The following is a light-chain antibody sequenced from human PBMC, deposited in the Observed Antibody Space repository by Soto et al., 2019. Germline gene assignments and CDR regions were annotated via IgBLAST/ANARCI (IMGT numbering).Light chain of an antibody. CDR1: SSDVGGYNY. Sequence: QSALTQPRSVSGSPGQSVTISCTGTSSDVGGYNYVSWYQQHPGKAPKLMIYDVSKRPSGVPDRFSGSKSGNTASLTISGLQAEDEADYYCCLYAGSYTSVVFGGGTKLTVL. CDR3: CLYAGSYTSVV. V-gene: IGLV2-11*01. J-gene: IGLJ2*01. CDR2: DVS.